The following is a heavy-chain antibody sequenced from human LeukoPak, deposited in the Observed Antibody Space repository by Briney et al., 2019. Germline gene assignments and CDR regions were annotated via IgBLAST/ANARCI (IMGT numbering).Heavy chain of an antibody. CDR3: ARAVAGTYFDY. D-gene: IGHD6-19*01. J-gene: IGHJ4*02. V-gene: IGHV3-74*01. Sequence: GGSLRLSCAASGFTFSSYWMHWVRQAPGKGLVWVSRINSDGSSISYADSVKGRFTISRDNAKNTLYLQMNSLRAEDTAVYYCARAVAGTYFDYWGQGTRVTVSS. CDR1: GFTFSSYW. CDR2: INSDGSSI.